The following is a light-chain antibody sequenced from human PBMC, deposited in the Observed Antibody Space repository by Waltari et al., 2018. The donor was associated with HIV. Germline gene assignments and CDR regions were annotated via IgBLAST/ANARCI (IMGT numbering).Light chain of an antibody. CDR2: ANA. Sequence: QSALTKPPSASGTPGQRVTISCSGSSYNIGSRTVNWYQQLPGMAPKLLIYANAQRPSGVPDRFSGSKSGTSASLAISVLHSEDEAGYYCAAWDDSLNGLVFGGGTKLTVL. V-gene: IGLV1-44*01. CDR3: AAWDDSLNGLV. J-gene: IGLJ3*02. CDR1: SYNIGSRT.